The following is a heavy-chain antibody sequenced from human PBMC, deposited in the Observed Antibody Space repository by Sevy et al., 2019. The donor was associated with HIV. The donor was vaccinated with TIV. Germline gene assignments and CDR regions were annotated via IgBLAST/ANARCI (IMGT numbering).Heavy chain of an antibody. CDR3: ATNGYCSGGTCYSRAHYYGMDV. CDR2: IYNDGST. D-gene: IGHD2-15*01. J-gene: IGHJ6*02. V-gene: IGHV3-53*01. Sequence: GGSLRLSCAASRFTVSSNYMSWVRQAPGKGLEWVSVIYNDGSTDYAYSVKGRFTISRDTSKNTLYLQMNSLRAEDTAVYYCATNGYCSGGTCYSRAHYYGMDVWGQGTTVTVSS. CDR1: RFTVSSNY.